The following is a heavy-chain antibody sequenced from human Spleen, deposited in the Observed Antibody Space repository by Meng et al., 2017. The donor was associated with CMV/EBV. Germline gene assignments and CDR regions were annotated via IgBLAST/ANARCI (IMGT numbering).Heavy chain of an antibody. CDR1: GGSFNIHY. V-gene: IGHV4-34*01. J-gene: IGHJ4*02. CDR2: INHSGRT. Sequence: GSLRLSCVVSGGSFNIHYWNWIRQPPGKGLEWIGEINHSGRTNYNPSLKSRVTISVDTSKNQFSLKLSSVTAADTAVYYCARVLIVVVPADSYYFDYWGQGTLVTVSS. CDR3: ARVLIVVVPADSYYFDY. D-gene: IGHD2-2*01.